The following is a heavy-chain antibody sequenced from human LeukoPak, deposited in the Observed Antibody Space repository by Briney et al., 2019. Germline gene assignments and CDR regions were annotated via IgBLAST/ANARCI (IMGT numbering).Heavy chain of an antibody. Sequence: SGGSLRLSCAASGFTFSSYSMNWVRQAPGKGLEWVSSISSSSSYIYYADSVKGRFTISRDNAKNSLYLQMNSLRAEDTAVYYCAREKLYYYDSSGYPQPFDYWGQGTLVTVSS. CDR1: GFTFSSYS. D-gene: IGHD3-22*01. J-gene: IGHJ4*02. CDR2: ISSSSSYI. V-gene: IGHV3-21*01. CDR3: AREKLYYYDSSGYPQPFDY.